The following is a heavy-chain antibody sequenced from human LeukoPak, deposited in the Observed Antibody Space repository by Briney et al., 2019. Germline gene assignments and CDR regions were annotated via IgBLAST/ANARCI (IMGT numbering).Heavy chain of an antibody. Sequence: GGSLRLPCAASGFTFDNYAMTWLRQAPGKGLEWVSAIRVSDGYTYYADSVQGRFIISRDKSRNTVSLQINSLTGDDTALYYCARVAGSYSIRPFDFWGQGTVALVSS. D-gene: IGHD1-26*01. V-gene: IGHV3-23*01. CDR2: IRVSDGYT. J-gene: IGHJ4*02. CDR3: ARVAGSYSIRPFDF. CDR1: GFTFDNYA.